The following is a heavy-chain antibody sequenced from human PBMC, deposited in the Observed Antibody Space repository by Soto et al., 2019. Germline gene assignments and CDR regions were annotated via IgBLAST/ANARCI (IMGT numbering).Heavy chain of an antibody. J-gene: IGHJ4*02. CDR1: GYTFTSYG. V-gene: IGHV1-18*01. Sequence: QVQLVQSGAEVKKPGASVKVSCKASGYTFTSYGISWVRQAPGQGLEWMGWISAYNGNTNYAQKLQGRVTMTTDTXXXXXXXXXXXXXXXXXXXXXXXXXXXXXXPFDYWGQGTLVTVSS. CDR2: ISAYNGNT. CDR3: XXXXXXXXPFDY.